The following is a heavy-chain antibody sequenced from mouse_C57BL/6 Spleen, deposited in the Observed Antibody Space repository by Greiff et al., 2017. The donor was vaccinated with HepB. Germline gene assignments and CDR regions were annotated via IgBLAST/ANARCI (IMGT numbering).Heavy chain of an antibody. CDR3: ARDDYDVLYAMDY. J-gene: IGHJ4*01. CDR2: ISSGSSTI. Sequence: EVKLVESGGGLVKPGGSLKLSCAASGFTFSDYGMHWVRQAPEKGLEWVAYISSGSSTIYYADTVKGRFTISRDNAKNNLFLQMTSLRSEDTAMYYCARDDYDVLYAMDYWGQGTSVTVSS. D-gene: IGHD2-4*01. V-gene: IGHV5-17*01. CDR1: GFTFSDYG.